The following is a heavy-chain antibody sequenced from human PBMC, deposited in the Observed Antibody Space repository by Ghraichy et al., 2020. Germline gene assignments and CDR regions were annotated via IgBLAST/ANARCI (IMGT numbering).Heavy chain of an antibody. D-gene: IGHD3-3*01. CDR2: IKQDGCEK. CDR1: GFTFKSHW. CDR3: ARVGDFWSGYRNGMDV. Sequence: GSLRLSCTASGFTFKSHWMSWVRQAPGKGLEWVANIKQDGCEKYHVDSVKGRFTISRDNAKNSLYLQINSLRAEDTAVYYCARVGDFWSGYRNGMDVWGQGTTVTVSS. J-gene: IGHJ6*02. V-gene: IGHV3-7*01.